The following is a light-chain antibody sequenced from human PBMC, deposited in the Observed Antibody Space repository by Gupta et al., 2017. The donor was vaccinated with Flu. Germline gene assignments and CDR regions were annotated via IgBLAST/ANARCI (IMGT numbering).Light chain of an antibody. CDR3: QKRSNWPPYT. CDR2: DAS. J-gene: IGKJ2*01. V-gene: IGKV3-11*01. Sequence: EIVLTQSPAPLSLSPGERATLSGRASQSVGTYLAWDQQKPGQTPRLLIYDASNRATGIPARFSGSGSGTDFTLTISSLEPEDFAVYYCQKRSNWPPYTFGQGTRLEI. CDR1: QSVGTY.